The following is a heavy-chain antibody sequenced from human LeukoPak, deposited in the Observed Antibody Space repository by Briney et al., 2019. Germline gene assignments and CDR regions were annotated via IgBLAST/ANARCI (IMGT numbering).Heavy chain of an antibody. CDR2: ISSISSTI. V-gene: IGHV3-48*01. J-gene: IGHJ4*02. D-gene: IGHD3-16*02. CDR3: ARGNRGLDY. CDR1: GFIFSSYS. Sequence: GGSLRLSCAASGFIFSSYSMNWVRQAPGKGLEWVSYISSISSTIYYADSVKGRFTISRDNAKNSLYLQMNSLRAEDTAVYYCARGNRGLDYWGQGTLVTVSS.